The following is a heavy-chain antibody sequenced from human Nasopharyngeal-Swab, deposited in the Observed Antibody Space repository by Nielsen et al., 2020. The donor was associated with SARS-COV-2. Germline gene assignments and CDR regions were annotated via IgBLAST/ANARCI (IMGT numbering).Heavy chain of an antibody. Sequence: GESLKISCAASGFTSSSYGMHWVRQAPGKGLEWVAVISYDGNYKYYADSVQGRFTISRDNSKNTLFLQMNSLRAEDTAVYYCAKGRVTIFGVVIIDYYYYMDVWGKGTRSPSP. D-gene: IGHD3-3*01. J-gene: IGHJ6*03. CDR2: ISYDGNYK. CDR3: AKGRVTIFGVVIIDYYYYMDV. V-gene: IGHV3-30*18. CDR1: GFTSSSYG.